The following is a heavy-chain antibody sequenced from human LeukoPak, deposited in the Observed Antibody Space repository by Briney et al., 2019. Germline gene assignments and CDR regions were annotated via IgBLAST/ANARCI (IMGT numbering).Heavy chain of an antibody. D-gene: IGHD2-21*02. CDR2: IIPIFGTA. J-gene: IGHJ3*02. Sequence: SVKVSCKASVGTFSSYAINWVRQAPGQGLEWMGGIIPIFGTANYAQNFQGRVTITADESTSTAYMELSSLRSDDTAVYYCARAARLGVETAISGVDAFDIWGQGTMVIVSS. CDR1: VGTFSSYA. CDR3: ARAARLGVETAISGVDAFDI. V-gene: IGHV1-69*13.